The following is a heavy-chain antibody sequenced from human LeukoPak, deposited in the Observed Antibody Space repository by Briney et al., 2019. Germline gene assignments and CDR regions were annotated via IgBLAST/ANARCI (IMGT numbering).Heavy chain of an antibody. CDR1: GFTFSSYG. V-gene: IGHV3-30*02. D-gene: IGHD1-26*01. J-gene: IGHJ4*02. CDR3: AKDRGWDQGNYFDY. Sequence: GGSLRLSCAASGFTFSSYGMHWVRQAPGKGLEWVAFIRYDGSNKYYADSVKGRFTISRDNSKNTLYLQMNSLRAEDTAVYYCAKDRGWDQGNYFDYWGQGTLVTVSS. CDR2: IRYDGSNK.